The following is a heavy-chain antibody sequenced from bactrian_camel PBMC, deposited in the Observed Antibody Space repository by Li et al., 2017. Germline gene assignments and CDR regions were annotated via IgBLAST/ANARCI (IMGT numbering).Heavy chain of an antibody. CDR2: IRSDGSNT. J-gene: IGHJ6*01. V-gene: IGHV3-2*01. CDR3: AAAGSCMRWEHTPPTGY. Sequence: HVQLVESGGGLVQPGGALSLSCVASGFTFDTYYMAWVRQAPGKGLEWVSTIRSDGSNTFYADSVKGRFTLSKDNTKNTLQLQMNSLKPEDTAMYHCAAAGSCMRWEHTPPTGYWGQGTQVTVS. D-gene: IGHD5*01. CDR1: GFTFDTYY.